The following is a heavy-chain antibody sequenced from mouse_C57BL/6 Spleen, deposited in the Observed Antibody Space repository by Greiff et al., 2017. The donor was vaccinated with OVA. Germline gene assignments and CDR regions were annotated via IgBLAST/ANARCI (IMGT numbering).Heavy chain of an antibody. CDR3: VRDEAYYSNYGYYAMDY. V-gene: IGHV10-3*01. D-gene: IGHD2-5*01. CDR1: GFTFNTYA. J-gene: IGHJ4*01. CDR2: IRSKSSNYET. Sequence: EVKVEESGGGLVQPKGSLKLSCAASGFTFNTYAMHWVRQAPGKGLEWVARIRSKSSNYETYYADSVKDRFTISRDDSQSMLYLQMNNLKTEDTAMYYCVRDEAYYSNYGYYAMDYWGKGTSGTVSS.